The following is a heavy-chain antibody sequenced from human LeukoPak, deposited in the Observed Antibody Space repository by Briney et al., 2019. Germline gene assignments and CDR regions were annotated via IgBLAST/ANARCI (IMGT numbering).Heavy chain of an antibody. CDR2: INPNSGGT. CDR3: ARGTVEDAFDY. D-gene: IGHD5-24*01. CDR1: GYTFTGYY. V-gene: IGHV1-2*02. Sequence: ASVKVSCKASGYTFTGYYMHWLRQAPGQGLEWMGWINPNSGGTNYAQKFQGRVTMNRDTSISTAYMEVSRLRSDDTAVYYCARGTVEDAFDYWGQGTLVTVSS. J-gene: IGHJ4*02.